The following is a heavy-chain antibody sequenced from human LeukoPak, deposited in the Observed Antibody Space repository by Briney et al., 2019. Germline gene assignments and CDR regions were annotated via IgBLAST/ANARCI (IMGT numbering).Heavy chain of an antibody. Sequence: GESLKISCKGSGYSFTSYWIGWVRQMPGKGLEWMGIIYPGDSDTRYSPSFQGQVTISADKSISTAYLQWSSLKASDTAMYYCARPPILDSTAGNPDYWGQGTLVTVSS. CDR2: IYPGDSDT. D-gene: IGHD2/OR15-2a*01. V-gene: IGHV5-51*01. J-gene: IGHJ4*02. CDR1: GYSFTSYW. CDR3: ARPPILDSTAGNPDY.